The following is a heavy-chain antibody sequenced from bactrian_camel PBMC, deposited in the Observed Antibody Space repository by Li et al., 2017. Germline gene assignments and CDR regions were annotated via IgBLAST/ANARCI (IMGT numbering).Heavy chain of an antibody. V-gene: IGHV3-3*01. D-gene: IGHD5*01. J-gene: IGHJ4*01. Sequence: HVQLVESGGGSAQVGGSLRLSCTASGLSSSSYCMAWFRQAPGKEREGVAVFASIGTDSSTLYADSVEGRFTVSKDHAKNILYLQMNSLKPEDTAMYYCAADPRVGCSLQPYYNNWGQGTQVTVS. CDR1: GLSSSSYC. CDR3: AADPRVGCSLQPYYNN. CDR2: SIGTDSST.